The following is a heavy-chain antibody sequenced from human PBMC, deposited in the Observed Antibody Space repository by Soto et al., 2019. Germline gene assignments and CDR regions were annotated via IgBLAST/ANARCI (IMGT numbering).Heavy chain of an antibody. D-gene: IGHD5-12*01. Sequence: QVQLVQSGAEVKKPGASVKVSCKASGYTFTSYYMHWVRQAPGQGLEWMGIINPSGGSTSYAQKFQGRGTMTRDTSTSTVYMELSSLRSEDTAVYYCARGWWLRNLVEIHYYYYYGMDVWGQGTTVTVSS. V-gene: IGHV1-46*01. CDR3: ARGWWLRNLVEIHYYYYYGMDV. CDR2: INPSGGST. J-gene: IGHJ6*02. CDR1: GYTFTSYY.